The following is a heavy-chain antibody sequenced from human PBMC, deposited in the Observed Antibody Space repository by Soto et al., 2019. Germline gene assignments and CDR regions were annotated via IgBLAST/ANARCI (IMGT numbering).Heavy chain of an antibody. CDR3: ASSRKDFWDRAWFDP. V-gene: IGHV4-30-2*01. D-gene: IGHD3-3*01. CDR1: GGSISSGGYS. Sequence: PSETLSLTCAVSGGSISSGGYSWSWIRQPPGKGLEWIGYIYHSGSTYYNPSLKSRVTISVDRSKNQFSLKLSSVTAADTAVYYCASSRKDFWDRAWFDPWGQGTLVTVSS. CDR2: IYHSGST. J-gene: IGHJ5*02.